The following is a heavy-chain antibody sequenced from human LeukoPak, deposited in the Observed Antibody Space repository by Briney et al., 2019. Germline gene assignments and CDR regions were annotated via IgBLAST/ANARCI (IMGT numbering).Heavy chain of an antibody. CDR3: VRGPHYGAYTDYFDY. CDR2: IKQEGSEH. CDR1: GFTFSRHW. Sequence: GGSLRLACAPSGFTFSRHWMGWVRQASEKGLEWVATIKQEGSEHYYVDSVKGRFTISRDDATNSLSLQMNSLRVEDTALYYCVRGPHYGAYTDYFDYWGRGTLVTVSS. D-gene: IGHD4-17*01. J-gene: IGHJ4*02. V-gene: IGHV3-7*01.